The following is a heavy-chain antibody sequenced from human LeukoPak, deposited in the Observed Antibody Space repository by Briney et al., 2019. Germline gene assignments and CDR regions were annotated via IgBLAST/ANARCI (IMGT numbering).Heavy chain of an antibody. V-gene: IGHV1-2*02. Sequence: ASVKVSCKASGYTFTGYHMHWVRQAPGQGLEWMGWINPNSGGTNYAQKFQGRVTMTRDTSISTAYMELSRLRSDDTAVYYCARVVFYSSGSKSNRVDYWGQGTLVTVSS. CDR1: GYTFTGYH. D-gene: IGHD6-19*01. CDR2: INPNSGGT. CDR3: ARVVFYSSGSKSNRVDY. J-gene: IGHJ4*02.